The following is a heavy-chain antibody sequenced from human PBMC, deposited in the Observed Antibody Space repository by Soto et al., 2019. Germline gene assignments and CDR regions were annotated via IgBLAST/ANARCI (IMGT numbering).Heavy chain of an antibody. CDR3: ARGNPIAAAGLSPTDGMDV. D-gene: IGHD6-13*01. J-gene: IGHJ6*02. V-gene: IGHV3-21*01. Sequence: EVQLVESGGGLVKPGGSLRLSCAASGFTFSSYSMNWVRQAPGKGLEWVSSISSSSSYIYYADSVKGRFTISRDNAKNSLYLQMNSLRAEDKAVYYCARGNPIAAAGLSPTDGMDVWGQGTTVTVSS. CDR1: GFTFSSYS. CDR2: ISSSSSYI.